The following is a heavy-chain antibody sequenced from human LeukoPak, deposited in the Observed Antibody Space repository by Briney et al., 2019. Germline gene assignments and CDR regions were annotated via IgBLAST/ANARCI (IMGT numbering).Heavy chain of an antibody. CDR3: AGGTGGYSYGYYY. Sequence: GGSLRLSCAASGFTFNSYGMNWVRQAPGKGLEWVSATSGRGDITHYADSVKGRFAISRDDSKNTLYLQMSSLRAEDTAVYYCAGGTGGYSYGYYYWGQGTLVTVSS. CDR1: GFTFNSYG. J-gene: IGHJ4*02. V-gene: IGHV3-23*01. CDR2: TSGRGDIT. D-gene: IGHD5-18*01.